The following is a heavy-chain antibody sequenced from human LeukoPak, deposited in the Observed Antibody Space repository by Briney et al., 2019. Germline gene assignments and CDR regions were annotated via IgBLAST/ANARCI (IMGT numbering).Heavy chain of an antibody. CDR2: MNPNSGNT. J-gene: IGHJ4*02. V-gene: IGHV1-8*01. CDR1: GYTFTSYD. Sequence: GASVKVSCKASGYTFTSYDINWVRQATGQGLEWMGWMNPNSGNTGYAQKFQGRVTMTRNTPISTAYMELSSLRSEGTAVYYCARGSYDSSGYPSEYWGQGTLVTVSS. CDR3: ARGSYDSSGYPSEY. D-gene: IGHD3-22*01.